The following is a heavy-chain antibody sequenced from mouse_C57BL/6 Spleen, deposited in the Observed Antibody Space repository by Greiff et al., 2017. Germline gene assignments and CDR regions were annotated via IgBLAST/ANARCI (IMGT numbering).Heavy chain of an antibody. V-gene: IGHV1-50*01. CDR1: GYTFTSYW. CDR3: ARRETYGSRESYAMDY. D-gene: IGHD1-1*01. J-gene: IGHJ4*01. CDR2: IDPSDSYT. Sequence: VQLQQPGAELVKPGASVKLSCKASGYTFTSYWMQWVKQRPGQGLEWIGAIDPSDSYTNYNQKYKGKATLTVDTSSSTAYMQLSSLTSEDSAVYYCARRETYGSRESYAMDYWGQGTSVTVSS.